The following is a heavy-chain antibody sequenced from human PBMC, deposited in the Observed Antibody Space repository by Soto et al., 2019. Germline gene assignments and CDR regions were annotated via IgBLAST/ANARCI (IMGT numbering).Heavy chain of an antibody. J-gene: IGHJ6*03. D-gene: IGHD2-2*01. CDR2: IIPILGIA. CDR3: AREYCSSTSCLPKYYYYYYMDV. CDR1: GGTFSSYT. V-gene: IGHV1-69*04. Sequence: SVKVSCKASGGTFSSYTISWVRQAPGQGLEWMGRIIPILGIANYAQKFQGRVTITADRSTSTAYMELSSLRSEDTAVYYCAREYCSSTSCLPKYYYYYYMDVWGKGTTVTVSS.